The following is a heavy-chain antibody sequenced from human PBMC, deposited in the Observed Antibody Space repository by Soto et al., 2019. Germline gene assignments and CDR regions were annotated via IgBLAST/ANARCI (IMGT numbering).Heavy chain of an antibody. D-gene: IGHD3-3*01. J-gene: IGHJ4*02. CDR2: ISPSGSYM. CDR1: GFIFNTYS. CDR3: ARFGLVPFDC. V-gene: IGHV3-21*01. Sequence: GSLRLSCAASGFIFNTYSMDWVRQAPGKGLEWVASISPSGSYMYYGDSLKGRFTVSRDNAKNSLYLQMDSLRADDTAIYYCARFGLVPFDCWGQGTLVTVSS.